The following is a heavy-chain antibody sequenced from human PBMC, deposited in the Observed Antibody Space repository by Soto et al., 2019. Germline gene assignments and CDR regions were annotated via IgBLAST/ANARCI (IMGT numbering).Heavy chain of an antibody. V-gene: IGHV4-31*03. D-gene: IGHD5-18*01. CDR2: IYYSGST. J-gene: IGHJ4*02. CDR1: GGSISSGGYY. CDR3: ARRGGDTAMVAFDY. Sequence: QVQLQESGPGLVKPSQTLSLTCTVSGGSISSGGYYWSWIRQHPGKGLEWIGYIYYSGSTYYNPSLKSRFTIPVDTSKNQFSLKLSSVTAADTAVYYCARRGGDTAMVAFDYWGQGTLVTVSS.